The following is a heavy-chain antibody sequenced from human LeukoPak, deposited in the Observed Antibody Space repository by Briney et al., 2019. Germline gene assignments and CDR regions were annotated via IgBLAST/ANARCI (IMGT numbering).Heavy chain of an antibody. Sequence: PSETLSLSCTVSGGSISSYYWSWIRQPPGKGLEWIGYIYYSGSTKYNPSLKSRVTISVDTSKNQFSLKLSSVTAADTAVYYCARGSVSNDAFGIWGQGTMVTVSS. CDR3: ARGSVSNDAFGI. D-gene: IGHD5/OR15-5a*01. V-gene: IGHV4-59*01. J-gene: IGHJ3*02. CDR1: GGSISSYY. CDR2: IYYSGST.